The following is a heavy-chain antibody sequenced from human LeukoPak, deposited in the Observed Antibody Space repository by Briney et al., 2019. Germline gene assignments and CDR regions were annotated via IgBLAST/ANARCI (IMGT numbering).Heavy chain of an antibody. CDR2: IGSSAGSI. CDR3: VKDLYFWSAGDY. CDR1: GFTFSSNA. D-gene: IGHD3-3*01. J-gene: IGHJ4*02. V-gene: IGHV3-23*01. Sequence: PGGSLRLSCAASGFTFSSNAMSWVRQAPGKGLEWVSGIGSSAGSIHYADSVKGRFTISRDNSKNTLYLEMNSLRAEDTAVYYCVKDLYFWSAGDYWGQGTLVTVSS.